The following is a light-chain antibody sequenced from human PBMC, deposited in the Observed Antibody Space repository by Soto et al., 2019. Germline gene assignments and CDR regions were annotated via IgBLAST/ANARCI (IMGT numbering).Light chain of an antibody. CDR2: GAS. Sequence: EIVVTQSPGTLSLSTGERATLSCRASQSLTSDYLAWYQQKPGQTPRPLIHGASSRATGIPDRFSGSGSGTDFTLTISRLEPEDSAVYYCQQSGRPFGQGTKVDIK. V-gene: IGKV3-20*01. CDR1: QSLTSDY. J-gene: IGKJ1*01. CDR3: QQSGRP.